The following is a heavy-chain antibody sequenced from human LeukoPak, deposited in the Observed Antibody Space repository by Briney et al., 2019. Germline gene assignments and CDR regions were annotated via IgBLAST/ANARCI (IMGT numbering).Heavy chain of an antibody. CDR2: MNPNSGNT. J-gene: IGHJ4*02. Sequence: RASVKVSCKASGYTFTSYDINWVRQATGQGLEWTGWMNPNSGNTGYAQKFQGRATMTRNTSISTAYMELSSLRSEDTAVYYCARSGSTYYDFWSGYVDLAKYWGQGTLVTVSS. D-gene: IGHD3-3*01. V-gene: IGHV1-8*01. CDR1: GYTFTSYD. CDR3: ARSGSTYYDFWSGYVDLAKY.